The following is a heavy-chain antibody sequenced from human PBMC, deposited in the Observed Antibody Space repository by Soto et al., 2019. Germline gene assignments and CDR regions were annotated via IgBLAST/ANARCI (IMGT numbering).Heavy chain of an antibody. D-gene: IGHD6-6*01. CDR2: IYSGGST. CDR3: ARDLRDIAAPQNYYYYGMDV. J-gene: IGHJ6*02. CDR1: GFTVSSNY. V-gene: IGHV3-53*01. Sequence: LRLSCAASGFTVSSNYMGWVRQAPGKGLEWVSVIYSGGSTYYADSVKGRFTISRDNSKNTLYLQMNSLRAEDTAVYYCARDLRDIAAPQNYYYYGMDVWGQGTTVTVSS.